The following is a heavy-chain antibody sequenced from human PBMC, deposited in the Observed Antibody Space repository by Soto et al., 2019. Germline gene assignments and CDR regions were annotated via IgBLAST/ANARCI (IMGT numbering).Heavy chain of an antibody. D-gene: IGHD1-26*01. CDR1: GYALTELS. J-gene: IGHJ4*02. CDR2: FDPEDGET. Sequence: ASVKVSCKVSGYALTELSMHWVRQAPGKGLEWMGGFDPEDGETIYAQKFQGRVTMTEDTSTDTAYMELSSLRSEDTAVYYCATGVGLRRDLFAYWARGTLDPGS. V-gene: IGHV1-24*01. CDR3: ATGVGLRRDLFAY.